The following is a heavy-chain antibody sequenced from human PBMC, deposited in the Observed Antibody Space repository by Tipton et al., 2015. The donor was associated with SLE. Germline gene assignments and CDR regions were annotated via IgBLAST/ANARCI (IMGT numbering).Heavy chain of an antibody. J-gene: IGHJ5*02. CDR1: ADSFTHYH. Sequence: LRLSCTVSADSFTHYHWGWIRQPPGKGLEWIGYIYHSGYSSTNYNPSLKSRVTLSVDTSKNQCFLKLNSVTAADTAVYYCARRGVVSRFDPWGQGTLVTVSS. V-gene: IGHV4-59*08. CDR2: IYHSGYSST. CDR3: ARRGVVSRFDP. D-gene: IGHD2-8*02.